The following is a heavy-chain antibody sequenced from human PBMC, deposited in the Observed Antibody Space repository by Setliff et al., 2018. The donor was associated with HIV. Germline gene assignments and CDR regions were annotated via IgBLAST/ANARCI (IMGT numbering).Heavy chain of an antibody. V-gene: IGHV1-8*02. Sequence: ASVKVSCKASGYTFTSYDINWVRQATGHGLEWMGWMNPNIGNTGYAQKFQGRVTMTRNTSISTAYMELSSLRSEDTAVYYCARGSAYSSSWYVFRPQALNDAFDIWAQGTMVTVSS. CDR3: ARGSAYSSSWYVFRPQALNDAFDI. CDR1: GYTFTSYD. D-gene: IGHD6-13*01. J-gene: IGHJ3*02. CDR2: MNPNIGNT.